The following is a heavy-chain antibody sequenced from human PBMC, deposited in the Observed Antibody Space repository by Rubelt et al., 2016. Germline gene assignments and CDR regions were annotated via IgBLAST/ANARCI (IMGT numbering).Heavy chain of an antibody. CDR2: ISYSGNT. J-gene: IGHJ5*02. CDR1: GGSISSSGYY. V-gene: IGHV4-39*07. D-gene: IGHD2-21*01. Sequence: QVQLQESGPGLVKPSETLSLTCTVSGGSISSSGYYWGWVRQPPGKGLEWIGSISYSGNTYYNPSLKSRVTLSGDTSKNQVSLKLSSVTAADTAVYYCARRVKRLWFDPWGQGTLVTVSS. CDR3: ARRVKRLWFDP.